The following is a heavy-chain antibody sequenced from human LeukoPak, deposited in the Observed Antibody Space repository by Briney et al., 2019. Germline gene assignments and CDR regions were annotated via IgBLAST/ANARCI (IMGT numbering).Heavy chain of an antibody. CDR3: ARDLEQQLQFYYYYYMDV. CDR2: ISYDGSNK. Sequence: GGSLRLSCAASGFTFSSYAMHWVRQAPGKGLEWVAVISYDGSNKYYADSVKGRFTISRDNSKNTLYLQMNSLRAEDTAVYYCARDLEQQLQFYYYYYMDVWGKGTTVTVSS. CDR1: GFTFSSYA. J-gene: IGHJ6*03. V-gene: IGHV3-30*04. D-gene: IGHD6-13*01.